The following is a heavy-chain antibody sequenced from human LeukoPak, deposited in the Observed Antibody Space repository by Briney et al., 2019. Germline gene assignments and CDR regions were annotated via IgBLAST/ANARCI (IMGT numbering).Heavy chain of an antibody. Sequence: GGSLRLSCAASGFTFSSYSMNWVRQAPGKGLEWVSSISSSSSYIYYADSVKGRFTISRDNAKNSLYLQMYSLRAEDTAVYYCARVIGGFRGAFDIWGQGTMVTVSS. CDR2: ISSSSSYI. V-gene: IGHV3-21*01. J-gene: IGHJ3*02. CDR1: GFTFSSYS. D-gene: IGHD2-21*01. CDR3: ARVIGGFRGAFDI.